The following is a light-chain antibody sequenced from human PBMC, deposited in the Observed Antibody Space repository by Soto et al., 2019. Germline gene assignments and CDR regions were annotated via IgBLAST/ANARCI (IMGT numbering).Light chain of an antibody. V-gene: IGKV3-20*01. CDR1: QSVSSNY. CDR3: QQYGSSPQT. Sequence: EIVLTQSPGTLSLSPGERATLSCRASQSVSSNYLAWYQQKPGQAPRLLIYGASSRATGIPDRFSGSGSGTDFTLSISRLEPEDFAVYYCQQYGSSPQTFGQGTKVVIK. J-gene: IGKJ1*01. CDR2: GAS.